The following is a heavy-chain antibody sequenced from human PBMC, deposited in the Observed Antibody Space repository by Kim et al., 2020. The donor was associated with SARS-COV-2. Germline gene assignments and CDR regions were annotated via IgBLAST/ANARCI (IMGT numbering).Heavy chain of an antibody. CDR2: IYYSGST. D-gene: IGHD6-13*01. J-gene: IGHJ6*03. CDR3: ARVPLSSSWLDYYYYYMDV. V-gene: IGHV4-59*01. CDR1: GCSISSYY. Sequence: SETLSLTCTVSGCSISSYYWSWIRQPPGKGLEWIGYIYYSGSTNYNPSLKIRVTISVETSKNQFSLKLSSVTAADTAVYYCARVPLSSSWLDYYYYYMDVWGKGTTVTVSS.